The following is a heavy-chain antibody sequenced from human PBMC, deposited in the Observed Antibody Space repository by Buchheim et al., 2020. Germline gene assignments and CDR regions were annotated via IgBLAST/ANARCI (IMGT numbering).Heavy chain of an antibody. J-gene: IGHJ2*01. V-gene: IGHV4-59*01. D-gene: IGHD3-22*01. CDR3: ARRSESSGYSWYFDL. Sequence: HVQLQESGPGLVKPSETLSLSCAVSGGSISSFYWSWIRQSPGKKLEWVGYILYSGSTTYNPSLKGRVTMSVDTSTNQLSLELTSVTAADTAVYYCARRSESSGYSWYFDLWGRGT. CDR1: GGSISSFY. CDR2: ILYSGST.